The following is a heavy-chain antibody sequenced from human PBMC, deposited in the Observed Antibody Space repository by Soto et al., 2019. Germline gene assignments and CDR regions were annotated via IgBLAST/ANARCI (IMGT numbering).Heavy chain of an antibody. V-gene: IGHV3-23*01. J-gene: IGHJ6*02. CDR3: AKDRVAVDYYYYYGMDV. D-gene: IGHD2-15*01. CDR2: ISGSGGST. CDR1: GFTFSSYA. Sequence: GGSLRLSCAASGFTFSSYAMSWVRQAPGKGLEWVSAISGSGGSTYYADSVKGRFTISRDNPKNTLYLQMNGLRAEDTAVYYCAKDRVAVDYYYYYGMDVWGQWTTVTVSS.